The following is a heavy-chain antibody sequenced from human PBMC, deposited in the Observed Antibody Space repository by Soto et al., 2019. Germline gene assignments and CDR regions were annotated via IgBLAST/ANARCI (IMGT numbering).Heavy chain of an antibody. J-gene: IGHJ3*02. CDR2: ISWNSGSI. CDR3: PKGVAGTGFAFDI. Sequence: PGGSLRLSCAASGFTFDDYAMHWVRQAPGKGLEWVSGISWNSGSIGYADSVKGRFTISRDNAKNSLYLQMNSLRAEDTALYYCPKGVAGTGFAFDIWGQGTMVPV. V-gene: IGHV3-9*01. CDR1: GFTFDDYA. D-gene: IGHD6-19*01.